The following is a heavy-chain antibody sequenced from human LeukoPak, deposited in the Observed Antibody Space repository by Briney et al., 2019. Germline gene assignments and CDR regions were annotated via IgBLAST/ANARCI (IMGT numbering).Heavy chain of an antibody. V-gene: IGHV3-23*01. CDR2: ISGSGGST. D-gene: IGHD2-2*01. CDR1: GFIFSASS. Sequence: PGGSLRLSCAASGFIFSASSMSWVRQAPGKGLEWVSAISGSGGSTYYADSVKGRFTISRDNSKNTLYLQMNSLRAEDTAVYYCAKDSAKGYCSSTSCSGYFDYWGQGTLVTVSS. J-gene: IGHJ4*02. CDR3: AKDSAKGYCSSTSCSGYFDY.